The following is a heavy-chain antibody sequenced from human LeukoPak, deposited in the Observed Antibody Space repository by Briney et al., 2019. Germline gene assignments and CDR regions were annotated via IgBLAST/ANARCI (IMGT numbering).Heavy chain of an antibody. CDR2: ISYDGSNK. CDR1: GFTFSSYA. CDR3: ARDLRIQLWSLVDFDY. Sequence: GGSLRLSCAASGFTFSSYAMHWVRQAPGKGLEWVAVISYDGSNKYYADSVKGRFTISRDNAKNSLYLQMNSLRAEDTAVYYCARDLRIQLWSLVDFDYWGQGTLVTVSS. D-gene: IGHD5-18*01. J-gene: IGHJ4*02. V-gene: IGHV3-30-3*01.